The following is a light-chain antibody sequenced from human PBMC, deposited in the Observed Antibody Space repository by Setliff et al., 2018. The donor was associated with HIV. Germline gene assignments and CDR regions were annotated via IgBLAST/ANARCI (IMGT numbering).Light chain of an antibody. CDR1: SSDVGGYNY. CDR3: SSYTSTSTLFV. V-gene: IGLV2-14*03. Sequence: QSVLTQPASVSGSPRQSITISCTGTSSDVGGYNYVSWYQQHPGKAPKLRIYDVSNRPSGVSNRFSGSKSGNTASLTISGLQAEDEADYYCSSYTSTSTLFVFGTGTKVTVL. J-gene: IGLJ1*01. CDR2: DVS.